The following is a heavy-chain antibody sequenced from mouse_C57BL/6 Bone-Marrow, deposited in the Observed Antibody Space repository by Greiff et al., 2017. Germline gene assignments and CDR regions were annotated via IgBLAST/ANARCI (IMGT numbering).Heavy chain of an antibody. CDR1: GYAFSSSW. D-gene: IGHD2-3*01. CDR2: IYPGDGDT. CDR3: ARKDGYYWYFDV. V-gene: IGHV1-82*01. Sequence: QVQLKESGPELVKPGASVKISCKASGYAFSSSWMNWVKQRPGKGLEWIGRIYPGDGDTNYNGKFKGKATLTGDKSSSTAYMQLSSLTSEDSAVYFCARKDGYYWYFDVWGTGTTVTVSS. J-gene: IGHJ1*03.